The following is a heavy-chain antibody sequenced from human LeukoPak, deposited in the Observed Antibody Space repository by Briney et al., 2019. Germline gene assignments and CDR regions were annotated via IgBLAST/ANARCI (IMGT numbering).Heavy chain of an antibody. V-gene: IGHV3-33*06. CDR3: AKDNGDDYNNYFDY. CDR1: GFIFSSYG. CDR2: IWYAGSNK. J-gene: IGHJ4*02. D-gene: IGHD5-24*01. Sequence: GGSLRLSCAASGFIFSSYGMHWVRQAPGKGLEWVAVIWYAGSNKYYADSVKGRFTISRDNSKNTLYLQMNSLRAEDTAVYYCAKDNGDDYNNYFDYWGQGTLVTVSS.